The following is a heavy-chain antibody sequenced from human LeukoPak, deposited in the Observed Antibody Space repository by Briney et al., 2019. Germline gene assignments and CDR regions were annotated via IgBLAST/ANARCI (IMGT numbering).Heavy chain of an antibody. CDR1: GFTFTDYT. J-gene: IGHJ4*02. D-gene: IGHD6-19*01. Sequence: PGRSLRLSCAASGFTFTDYTMHWVRQAPGKGLEWVAVISYDGSNKYYADSVKGRFTISRDNSKNTLYLQMNSLRAEDTAVYYCARVSSSGWYYFDYWGQGTLVTVSS. V-gene: IGHV3-30-3*01. CDR2: ISYDGSNK. CDR3: ARVSSSGWYYFDY.